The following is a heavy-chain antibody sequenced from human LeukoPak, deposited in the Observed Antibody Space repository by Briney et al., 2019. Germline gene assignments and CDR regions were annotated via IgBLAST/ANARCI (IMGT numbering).Heavy chain of an antibody. Sequence: ASVKVSCKASGYTFIRYYMHWVRQAPGQGLEWMGMINPSGGGTRYAQKFQGRVTMTWDTSTSTVYMDLSSLRSEDTAVYYCAREHLTSGSPEVMDVWGQGTTVTVSS. J-gene: IGHJ6*02. V-gene: IGHV1-46*01. CDR1: GYTFIRYY. CDR3: AREHLTSGSPEVMDV. CDR2: INPSGGGT. D-gene: IGHD3-10*01.